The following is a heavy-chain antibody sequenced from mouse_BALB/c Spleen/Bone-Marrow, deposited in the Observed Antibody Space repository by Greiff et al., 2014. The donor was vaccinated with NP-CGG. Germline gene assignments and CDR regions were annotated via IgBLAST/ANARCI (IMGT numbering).Heavy chain of an antibody. D-gene: IGHD2-14*01. CDR3: ARHGEERPVLAMDY. J-gene: IGHJ4*01. CDR1: GFTFIAYT. Sequence: EVQRVESGGGLVEPGGSLKLSCAASGFTFIAYTMSWVRQTPEKGLEWVAYINNGGGSTYYPDTVKGRFTISRDNAKNTLYLQMSSLKSEDTAMYYCARHGEERPVLAMDYWGQGTSVTVSS. CDR2: INNGGGST. V-gene: IGHV5-12-2*01.